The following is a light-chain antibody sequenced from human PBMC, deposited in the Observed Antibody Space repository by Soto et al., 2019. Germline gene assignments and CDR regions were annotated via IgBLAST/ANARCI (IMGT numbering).Light chain of an antibody. J-gene: IGKJ5*01. CDR2: DAS. V-gene: IGKV1-5*01. CDR1: QSITIW. CDR3: QQFHSFPIT. Sequence: DIQMTQSPSTLSAFAGDRVTITCRASQSITIWLAWYQQKPGKAPKLLIYDASTLESGVPSRFSGSGSGTEFTLTISSLQPDDFATYYCQQFHSFPITFGQGTRLEIK.